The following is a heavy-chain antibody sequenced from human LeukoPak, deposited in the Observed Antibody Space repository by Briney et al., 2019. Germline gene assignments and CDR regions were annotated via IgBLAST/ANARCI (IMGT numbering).Heavy chain of an antibody. J-gene: IGHJ6*03. CDR2: INPNSGGT. Sequence: GASVKVSCKASGGTFSSYAISWVRQAPGQGLEWMGWINPNSGGTNYAQKFQGRVTMTRDTSISTAYMELSRLRSGDTAVYYCARAGAGDYYYYMDVWGKGTTVTVSS. CDR1: GGTFSSYA. CDR3: ARAGAGDYYYYMDV. D-gene: IGHD3-10*01. V-gene: IGHV1-2*02.